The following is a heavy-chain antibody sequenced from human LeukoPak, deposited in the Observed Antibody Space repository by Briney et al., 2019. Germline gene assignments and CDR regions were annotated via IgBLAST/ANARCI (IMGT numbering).Heavy chain of an antibody. CDR2: ITNSGNSK. CDR3: ARARGYCSGGSCYPGDFQH. CDR1: EFTFSSYS. V-gene: IGHV3-48*01. Sequence: PGGSLRLSCAASEFTFSSYSMNWVRQAPGKGLEWVSYITNSGNSKSYADSVKGRFTISRDNTKNSLCLQMNGLRAEDTAVYYCARARGYCSGGSCYPGDFQHWGQGTLVTVSS. J-gene: IGHJ1*01. D-gene: IGHD2-15*01.